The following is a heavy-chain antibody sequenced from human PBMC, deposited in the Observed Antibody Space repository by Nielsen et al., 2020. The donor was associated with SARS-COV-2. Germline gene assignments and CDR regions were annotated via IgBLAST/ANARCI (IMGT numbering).Heavy chain of an antibody. CDR1: GFTFDDYA. V-gene: IGHV3-9*01. CDR3: AKDSSGTFDP. Sequence: SLKIPCAASGFTFDDYAMHWVRQAPGKGLEWVSGISWNSGSIGYADSVKGRFTISRDNAKNSLYLQMNSLRAEDTALYYCAKDSSGTFDPWGQGTLVTVSS. CDR2: ISWNSGSI. J-gene: IGHJ5*02. D-gene: IGHD1-14*01.